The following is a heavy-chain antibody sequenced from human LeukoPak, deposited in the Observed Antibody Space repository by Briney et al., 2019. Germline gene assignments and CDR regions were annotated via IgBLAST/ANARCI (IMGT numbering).Heavy chain of an antibody. J-gene: IGHJ1*01. CDR2: INHSGST. V-gene: IGHV4-34*01. CDR1: GGSFSGYY. CDR3: ARSSVYTRVRWDPHRGYFQH. Sequence: SETLSLTCAVYGGSFSGYYWSWIRQPPGKGLEWIGEINHSGSTNYNPSLKSRVTISVDTSKNPFSLKLSSVTAADTAVYYCARSSVYTRVRWDPHRGYFQHWGQGTLVTVSS. D-gene: IGHD3-10*01.